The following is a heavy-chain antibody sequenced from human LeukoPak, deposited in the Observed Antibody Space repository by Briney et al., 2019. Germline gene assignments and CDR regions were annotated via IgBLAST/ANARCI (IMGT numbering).Heavy chain of an antibody. V-gene: IGHV4-39*01. CDR2: IYFSGST. CDR3: AMIYYYDRSGYIWYFDL. J-gene: IGHJ2*01. CDR1: GGSISSSSSY. Sequence: KPSETLSLTRTVSGGSISSSSSYWGWIRQPPGEGLEWTGSIYFSGSTYYNPSLKSRVTMSVDTSKNQFSLKLNSVTAADTAVYYCAMIYYYDRSGYIWYFDLWGRGTLVTVSS. D-gene: IGHD3-22*01.